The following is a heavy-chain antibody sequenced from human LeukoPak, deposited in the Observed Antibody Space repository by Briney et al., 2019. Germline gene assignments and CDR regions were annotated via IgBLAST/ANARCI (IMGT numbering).Heavy chain of an antibody. V-gene: IGHV4-59*01. CDR3: ARVPYDYVWGSYRYEYYMDV. Sequence: KTSETLSLTCTVSGGSISSYYWSWIRQPPGKGLEWIGYIYYSGSTNYNPSLKSRVTISIDTSKNQFSLKLSSVTAADTAVYYCARVPYDYVWGSYRYEYYMDVWGKGTTVTISS. D-gene: IGHD3-16*02. CDR1: GGSISSYY. J-gene: IGHJ6*03. CDR2: IYYSGST.